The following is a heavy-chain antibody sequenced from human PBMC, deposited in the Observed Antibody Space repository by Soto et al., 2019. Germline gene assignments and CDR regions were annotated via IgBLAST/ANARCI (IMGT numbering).Heavy chain of an antibody. J-gene: IGHJ6*02. V-gene: IGHV4-59*01. D-gene: IGHD1-26*01. Sequence: SETLSRTCTVSGGSISSYYWSWIRQPPGKGLEWIGYIYYSGSTNYNPSLKSRVTISVDTSKNQFSLKLSSVTAADTAVYYCARSGSWYYYGMDVWGQGTTVTVSS. CDR3: ARSGSWYYYGMDV. CDR1: GGSISSYY. CDR2: IYYSGST.